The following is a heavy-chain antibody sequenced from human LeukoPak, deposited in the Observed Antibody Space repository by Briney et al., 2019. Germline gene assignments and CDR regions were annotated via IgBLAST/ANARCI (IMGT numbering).Heavy chain of an antibody. D-gene: IGHD2-21*01. CDR1: GFTFSSSA. V-gene: IGHV3-23*01. Sequence: GGSLRLSCAASGFTFSSSAMSWVRQVPGKGLEWVSGISASGGSTYYADSVRGRFTISRDDAKNSLYLQMNSLRAEDTALYYCARYCGGDCYGMDVWGQGTTVTVSS. CDR2: ISASGGST. J-gene: IGHJ6*02. CDR3: ARYCGGDCYGMDV.